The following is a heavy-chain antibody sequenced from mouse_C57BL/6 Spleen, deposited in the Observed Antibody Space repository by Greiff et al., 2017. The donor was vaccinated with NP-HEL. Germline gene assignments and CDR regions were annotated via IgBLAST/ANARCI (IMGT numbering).Heavy chain of an antibody. CDR3: ARSEGYYGGFFDV. CDR2: INPSNGGT. V-gene: IGHV1-53*01. Sequence: QVQLQQPGTELVKPGASVKLSCKASGYTFTSYWMYWVKQRPGQGLEWIGNINPSNGGTNYNEKFKSKATLTVDKSSSTAYMQLSSLTSEDSAVYYCARSEGYYGGFFDVWGTGTTVTVSS. CDR1: GYTFTSYW. D-gene: IGHD1-2*01. J-gene: IGHJ1*03.